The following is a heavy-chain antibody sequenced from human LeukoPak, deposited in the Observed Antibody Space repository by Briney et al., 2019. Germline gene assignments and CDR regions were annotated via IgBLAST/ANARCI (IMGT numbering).Heavy chain of an antibody. CDR1: GDSISSSSYY. J-gene: IGHJ4*02. Sequence: PSETLSLTCTVSGDSISSSSYYWGWIRQPPGKGLEWIGTIYYSGSTNYNPSLKRRVTISVDTSKTQFSLKLSSVTAADTAVYYCARAAGWYYGSGSYNYWGQGTLVTVSS. CDR2: IYYSGST. CDR3: ARAAGWYYGSGSYNY. D-gene: IGHD3-10*01. V-gene: IGHV4-39*07.